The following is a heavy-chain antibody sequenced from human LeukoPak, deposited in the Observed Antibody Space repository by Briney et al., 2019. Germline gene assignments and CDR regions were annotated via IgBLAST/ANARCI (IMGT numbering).Heavy chain of an antibody. CDR1: GDSISSSSYY. CDR3: ARQYYDSTGYYYFDY. D-gene: IGHD3-22*01. V-gene: IGHV4-39*01. J-gene: IGHJ4*02. CDR2: MYYSGST. Sequence: SETLSLTCTVSGDSISSSSYYWGWIRQPPGKGLEWIGSMYYSGSTYSNPSLRSRVTMSADTSKNQFSLNLKSVTAADTAVYYCARQYYDSTGYYYFDYWGQGTLVTVSS.